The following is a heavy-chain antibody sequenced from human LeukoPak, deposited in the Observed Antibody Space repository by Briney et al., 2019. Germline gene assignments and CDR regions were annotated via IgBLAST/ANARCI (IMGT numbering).Heavy chain of an antibody. Sequence: GRSLRLSCGAPGFILSHSVFHWVPQAPGKGLEWVALIWSDGSNKYYTDSVKGRFTSPRDHPNNPLFLQMNILRPGDMALYALARDMGEWPNSLFDYWGQGNLVSVSS. J-gene: IGHJ4*02. CDR2: IWSDGSNK. V-gene: IGHV3-33*01. CDR1: GFILSHSV. D-gene: IGHD3-16*01. CDR3: ARDMGEWPNSLFDY.